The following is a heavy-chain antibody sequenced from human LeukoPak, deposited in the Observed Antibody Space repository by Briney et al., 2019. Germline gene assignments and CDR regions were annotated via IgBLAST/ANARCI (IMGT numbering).Heavy chain of an antibody. Sequence: PSETLSLTCSVSGGSISGYYWSWIRQPPGKGLEWIGYIYNSGSTNYNPSLKSRVTLSVDTSKTQFSLKLRSVTAADTAVYYCARVHGDYLDYWGQGTLVTVSS. D-gene: IGHD4-17*01. J-gene: IGHJ4*02. CDR3: ARVHGDYLDY. CDR2: IYNSGST. V-gene: IGHV4-59*01. CDR1: GGSISGYY.